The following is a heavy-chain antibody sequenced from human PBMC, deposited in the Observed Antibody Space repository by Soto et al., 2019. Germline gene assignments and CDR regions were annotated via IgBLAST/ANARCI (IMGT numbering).Heavy chain of an antibody. J-gene: IGHJ6*03. Sequence: ETLSLTCTDTGGSISSYYWSWIRQPPGKGLEWIGYIYYSGSNNYNTSLKSRVTISVDTSKNQFSLKLSSVTAADTAVYYCARARRAAAYEHYYYMDVWGKGTTVTVSS. D-gene: IGHD2-2*01. CDR1: GGSISSYY. V-gene: IGHV4-59*01. CDR3: ARARRAAAYEHYYYMDV. CDR2: IYYSGSN.